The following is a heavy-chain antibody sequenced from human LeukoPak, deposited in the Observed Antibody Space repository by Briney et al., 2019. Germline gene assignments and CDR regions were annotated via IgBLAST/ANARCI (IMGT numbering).Heavy chain of an antibody. Sequence: PSETLSLTCTISGGSISSYYWSWIRQPPGKGLEWIGYIYYSGSTNYNPSLESRVTMSVDTSKNQFSLKLTSVTAADTAVYYCARFVPPYYFDYWGQGTLVTVSS. D-gene: IGHD6-6*01. V-gene: IGHV4-59*01. CDR1: GGSISSYY. CDR3: ARFVPPYYFDY. J-gene: IGHJ4*02. CDR2: IYYSGST.